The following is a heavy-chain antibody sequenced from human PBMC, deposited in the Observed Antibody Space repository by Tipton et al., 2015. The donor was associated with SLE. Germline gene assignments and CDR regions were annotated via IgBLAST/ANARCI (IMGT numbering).Heavy chain of an antibody. CDR2: IYTSGST. J-gene: IGHJ4*02. Sequence: LRLSCTASGGSISSYYWSWIRQPAGKGLEWIGRIYTSGSTNYNPSLKSRVTISVDPSKNQFSLKLSSVTAADTAVYYCARDRGYGRYFDYWGQGTLVTVSS. CDR3: ARDRGYGRYFDY. D-gene: IGHD5-12*01. V-gene: IGHV4-4*07. CDR1: GGSISSYY.